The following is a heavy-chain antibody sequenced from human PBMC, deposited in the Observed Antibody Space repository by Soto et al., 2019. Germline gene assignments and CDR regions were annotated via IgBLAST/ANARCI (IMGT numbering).Heavy chain of an antibody. V-gene: IGHV4-59*01. CDR1: GGSISSYY. CDR2: IYYSGST. D-gene: IGHD1-26*01. Sequence: TSETLSLTCTVSGGSISSYYWSWIRQPPGKGLEWIGYIYYSGSTNYNPSLKSRVTISVDTSKNQFSLKLSSVTAADTAVYYCARTVSGSYYGYFDYWGQGTLVPVS. J-gene: IGHJ4*02. CDR3: ARTVSGSYYGYFDY.